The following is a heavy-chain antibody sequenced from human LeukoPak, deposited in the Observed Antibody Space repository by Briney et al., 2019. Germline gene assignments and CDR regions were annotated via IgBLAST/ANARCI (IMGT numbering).Heavy chain of an antibody. V-gene: IGHV1-8*01. CDR3: AKGTYYYDSSGYYFLFDY. D-gene: IGHD3-22*01. CDR2: MNPNSGNT. CDR1: GYTFTSYD. Sequence: ASVKVSCKTSGYTFTSYDINWVRQATGQGLEWMGWMNPNSGNTGYAQKFQGRVTMTRDTSISTAYMELSRLRSDDTAVYYCAKGTYYYDSSGYYFLFDYWGQGTLVTVSS. J-gene: IGHJ4*02.